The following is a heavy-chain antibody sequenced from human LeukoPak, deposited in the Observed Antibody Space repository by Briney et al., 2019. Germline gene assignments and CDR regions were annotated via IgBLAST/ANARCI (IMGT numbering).Heavy chain of an antibody. V-gene: IGHV4-39*01. CDR1: GYSLSSTNYY. CDR3: ATSGWYLLRGVY. Sequence: PSETLSPTCTVSGYSLSSTNYYWVWLRHPPGMGLEWVGSIYYSRSTYENPSLESRVTISVDPSKNQFSLKLSSVTAAATAVYYCATSGWYLLRGVYWGKGTLVTVSS. CDR2: IYYSRST. J-gene: IGHJ4*02. D-gene: IGHD6-19*01.